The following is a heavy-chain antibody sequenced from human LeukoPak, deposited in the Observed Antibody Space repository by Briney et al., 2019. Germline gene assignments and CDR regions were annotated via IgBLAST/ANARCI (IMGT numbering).Heavy chain of an antibody. CDR2: IFYSGST. J-gene: IGHJ3*02. CDR1: GGSISTSNYY. D-gene: IGHD2-21*02. CDR3: ASGYCGGACQLGGVDM. Sequence: SETLSLTCTVSGGSISTSNYYWGWIRQPPGKGLEWIGNIFYSGSTYYNPSLKSRVTISLDTSGNQFSLKLSSVTAADTAVYYCASGYCGGACQLGGVDMWGQGTMVTVSS. V-gene: IGHV4-39*07.